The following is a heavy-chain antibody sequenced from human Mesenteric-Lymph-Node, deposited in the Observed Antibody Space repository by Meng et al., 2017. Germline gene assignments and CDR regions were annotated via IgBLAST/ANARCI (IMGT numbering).Heavy chain of an antibody. D-gene: IGHD3/OR15-3a*01. V-gene: IGHV3-74*01. CDR1: GFTFSSYA. CDR2: INSDGSST. CDR3: ARAWRTHFDY. J-gene: IGHJ4*02. Sequence: GESLKISCAASGFTFSSYAMSWVRQAPGKGLVWVSRINSDGSSTSHADSVKGRFTISRDNAKNTLYLQMNSLRAEDTAVYYCARAWRTHFDYWGQGTLVTVSS.